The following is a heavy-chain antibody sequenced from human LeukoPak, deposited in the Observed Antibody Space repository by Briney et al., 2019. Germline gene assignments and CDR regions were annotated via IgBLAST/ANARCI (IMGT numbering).Heavy chain of an antibody. V-gene: IGHV4-4*02. CDR1: GCSISSSNW. J-gene: IGHJ2*01. Sequence: PSETLSLTCAVSGCSISSSNWWRCGREPPGKGLGWIGESDHSGSTNYNPSVKSRVTISVDKAKNQFSLKLSSVTAAATAVYYCPRPGESRGYSYFHFDLWGRGTLVTVSS. CDR3: PRPGESRGYSYFHFDL. D-gene: IGHD2-21*01. CDR2: SDHSGST.